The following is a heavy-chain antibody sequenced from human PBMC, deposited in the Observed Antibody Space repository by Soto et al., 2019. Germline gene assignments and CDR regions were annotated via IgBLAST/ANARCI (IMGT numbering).Heavy chain of an antibody. Sequence: GESLKISCRTSGYRFTSYWIAWVRQMPGKGLEWMGIIFPSDSDTRYSPSFQGQVTISADRSTSTVFPQWASLKASDTAVYFCARKDKSGYFNWFDPWGQGTLVTVSS. V-gene: IGHV5-51*01. CDR1: GYRFTSYW. CDR2: IFPSDSDT. J-gene: IGHJ5*02. D-gene: IGHD3-22*01. CDR3: ARKDKSGYFNWFDP.